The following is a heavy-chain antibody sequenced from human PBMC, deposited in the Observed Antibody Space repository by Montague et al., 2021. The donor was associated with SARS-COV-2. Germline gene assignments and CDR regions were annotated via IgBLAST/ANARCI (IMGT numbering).Heavy chain of an antibody. D-gene: IGHD1-26*01. J-gene: IGHJ4*02. CDR3: ARVRAVSFIVGATSGFDY. Sequence: TLSLTCTVSGGSISSGDYYWAWIRQHPGKGPEWLGFIYHSGSTFYXXXLKSRLTISIDTSNNQFSLKLSSVTAADTAVYYCARVRAVSFIVGATSGFDYWGQGSPVTVSS. CDR1: GGSISSGDYY. CDR2: IYHSGST. V-gene: IGHV4-30-4*08.